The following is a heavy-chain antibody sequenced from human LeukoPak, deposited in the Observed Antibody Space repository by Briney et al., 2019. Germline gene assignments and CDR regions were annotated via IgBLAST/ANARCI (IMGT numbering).Heavy chain of an antibody. J-gene: IGHJ4*02. V-gene: IGHV4-59*08. CDR1: GVPISSFY. CDR3: ARHPFATPFDH. D-gene: IGHD2-15*01. Sequence: SETLSLTCAVSGVPISSFYRSWIRQPPGKGLQWIGYVFHTGDTNYNPSLKGRVTVSLDTSKDLVSLRLTSVTAADTAVYYCARHPFATPFDHWGRGTLVTVSS. CDR2: VFHTGDT.